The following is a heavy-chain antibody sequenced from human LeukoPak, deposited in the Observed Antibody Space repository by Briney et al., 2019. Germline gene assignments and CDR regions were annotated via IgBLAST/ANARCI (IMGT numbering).Heavy chain of an antibody. CDR1: VGSLSSGSYY. CDR2: INHSGST. D-gene: IGHD1-1*01. V-gene: IGHV4-39*07. Sequence: SETLSLTCTLSVGSLSSGSYYWSWIRQPPGKGLEWSGEINHSGSTNHNPSLKSRVTISVGTSKTQFSLKLSSVTAADTAVYYCARVLYNQKAFDYWGQGTLVTVSS. J-gene: IGHJ4*02. CDR3: ARVLYNQKAFDY.